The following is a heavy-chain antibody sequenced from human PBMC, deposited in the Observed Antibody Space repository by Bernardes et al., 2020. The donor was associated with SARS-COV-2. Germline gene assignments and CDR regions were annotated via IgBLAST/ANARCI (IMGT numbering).Heavy chain of an antibody. J-gene: IGHJ4*02. D-gene: IGHD4-17*01. CDR1: GGSITGSGSY. Sequence: SETLSLTCTVSGGSITGSGSYWGWIRQPPGKGLEWIGTIYYSGSTYYSASLKSRVTISLDTSKNQFSLKLTSVTAADTAVYYCARQQGGPWGLARGDAYLDYWGQGTLVTVSS. CDR3: ARQQGGPWGLARGDAYLDY. V-gene: IGHV4-39*01. CDR2: IYYSGST.